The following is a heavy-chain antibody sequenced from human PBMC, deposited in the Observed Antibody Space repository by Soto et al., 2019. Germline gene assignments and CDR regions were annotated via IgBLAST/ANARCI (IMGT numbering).Heavy chain of an antibody. CDR3: ARLPSSGSYFDY. D-gene: IGHD1-26*01. V-gene: IGHV4-34*01. J-gene: IGHJ4*02. CDR1: GESFSGFY. Sequence: PSETLSLTCAVYGESFSGFYWSWIRQAPGKGLEWIGEVNPRGRTNYNPSLKSRVIISVDTSKNQFSLKLNSVTAADTAVYYCARLPSSGSYFDYWGQGALVTVSS. CDR2: VNPRGRT.